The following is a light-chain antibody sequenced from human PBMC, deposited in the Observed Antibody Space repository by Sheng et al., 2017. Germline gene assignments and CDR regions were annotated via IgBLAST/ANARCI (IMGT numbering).Light chain of an antibody. CDR2: AAS. CDR1: QGISNY. J-gene: IGKJ4*01. CDR3: LQSFVTPLT. Sequence: DIQMTQSPSSLSTSVGDRVTITCRASQGISNYLAWYQQKPGKVPKLLIYAASTLRSGVPSRFSGSGSGTEYTLTISSLQPEDCATYYCLQSFVTPLTFGGGTKVELK. V-gene: IGKV1-27*01.